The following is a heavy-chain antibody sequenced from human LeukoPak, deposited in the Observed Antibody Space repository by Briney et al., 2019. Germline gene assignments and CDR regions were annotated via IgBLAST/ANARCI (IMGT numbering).Heavy chain of an antibody. Sequence: ASVKVSCKASGYTFTSYDINWVRQATGQGLEWMGWINPNSVNTGYAQKFQGRVTMTRNTSISTAYMELSSLRSEDTAVYYCARGRPFYYDSSGYYWTNWFDPWGQGTLVTVSS. CDR1: GYTFTSYD. D-gene: IGHD3-22*01. CDR2: INPNSVNT. J-gene: IGHJ5*02. CDR3: ARGRPFYYDSSGYYWTNWFDP. V-gene: IGHV1-8*01.